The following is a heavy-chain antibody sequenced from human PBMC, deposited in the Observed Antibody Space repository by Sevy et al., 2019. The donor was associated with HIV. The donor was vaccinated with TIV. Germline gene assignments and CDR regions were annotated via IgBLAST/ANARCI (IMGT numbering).Heavy chain of an antibody. CDR2: INHSGST. D-gene: IGHD3-3*01. V-gene: IGHV4-34*01. CDR1: GGSFSGYY. CDR3: ARVPTRITIFGVVMGGFDP. J-gene: IGHJ5*02. Sequence: SETLSLTCAVYGGSFSGYYWSWIRQPPGKGLEWIGEINHSGSTNYNPSLKSRVTISVDTSKNQFSLKLSSVTAADTVVYYCARVPTRITIFGVVMGGFDPWGQGTLVTVSS.